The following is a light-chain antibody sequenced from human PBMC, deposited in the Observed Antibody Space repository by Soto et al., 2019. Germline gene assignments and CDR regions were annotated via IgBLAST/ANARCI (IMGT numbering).Light chain of an antibody. Sequence: EIVLTQSPGTLALSPGERATLSCRASQTVRNNYLAWYQQKPGQAPRLLIYDASSRATGIPDRFSGGGSGTDFTLTISRLEPEDFAVYYCQQYGSSPWTFGQGTKADVK. J-gene: IGKJ1*01. V-gene: IGKV3-20*01. CDR3: QQYGSSPWT. CDR1: QTVRNNY. CDR2: DAS.